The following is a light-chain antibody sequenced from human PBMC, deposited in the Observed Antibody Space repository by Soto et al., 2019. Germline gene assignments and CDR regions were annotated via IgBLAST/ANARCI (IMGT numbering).Light chain of an antibody. V-gene: IGKV1-5*01. J-gene: IGKJ1*01. CDR3: QQYNSYSWT. CDR1: QHISDY. CDR2: DAC. Sequence: DTLLTQSPSALSASVGDRVTITCQASQHISDYLNWYQQKPGKAPKLLIYDACSLESGVPSRFSGSGSGTEFTLTISSLQPDDFATYYCQQYNSYSWTFGQGAKVDIK.